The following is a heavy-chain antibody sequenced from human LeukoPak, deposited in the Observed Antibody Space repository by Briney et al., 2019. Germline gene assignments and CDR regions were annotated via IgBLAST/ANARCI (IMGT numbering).Heavy chain of an antibody. V-gene: IGHV5-51*07. Sequence: GESLKISCKGSRNIFTKSWIAWVHQMPGRGLEWMGIIYPDDSDTRYNPSFQGQVTISVDKSISTAYLQWSSLKASDTAVYYCARRINGGYSDYWGQGTLVTVSS. J-gene: IGHJ4*02. CDR1: RNIFTKSW. CDR3: ARRINGGYSDY. CDR2: IYPDDSDT. D-gene: IGHD4-23*01.